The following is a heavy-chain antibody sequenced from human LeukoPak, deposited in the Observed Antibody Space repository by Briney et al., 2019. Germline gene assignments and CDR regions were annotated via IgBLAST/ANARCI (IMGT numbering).Heavy chain of an antibody. CDR1: GFTFSSYS. Sequence: GGSLRLSYAASGFTFSSYSMNWVRQAPGKGLEWVSYISSSSSTIYYADSVKGRFTISRDNAKNSLYLQMNSLRAEDTAVYYCARDPSSSWYGTNWFDPWGQGTLVTVSS. CDR2: ISSSSSTI. CDR3: ARDPSSSWYGTNWFDP. D-gene: IGHD6-13*01. J-gene: IGHJ5*02. V-gene: IGHV3-48*01.